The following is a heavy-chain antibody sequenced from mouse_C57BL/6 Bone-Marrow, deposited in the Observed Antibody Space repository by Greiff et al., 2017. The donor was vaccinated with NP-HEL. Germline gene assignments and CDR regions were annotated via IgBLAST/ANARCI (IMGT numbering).Heavy chain of an antibody. Sequence: QVQLKESGPELVKPGASLPLSFPSSGYTFTDYYINWVKQRTGQGLEWIGWIFPGSGSTYYTETFKGKATLTVDKASSTADRLLSSRTSEDAAVYFCAREDNDDGFDYWGQGTTLTVSS. D-gene: IGHD2-4*01. CDR3: AREDNDDGFDY. CDR2: IFPGSGST. J-gene: IGHJ2*01. CDR1: GYTFTDYY. V-gene: IGHV1-75*01.